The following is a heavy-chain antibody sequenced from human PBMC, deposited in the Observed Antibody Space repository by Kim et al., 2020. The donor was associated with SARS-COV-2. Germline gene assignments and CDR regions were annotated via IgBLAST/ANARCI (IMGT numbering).Heavy chain of an antibody. CDR3: AREVGGYSYGYFDY. CDR1: GYTFTSYA. Sequence: ASVKVSCKASGYTFTSYAMHWVRQAPGQRLEWMGWINAGNGNTKYSQKFQGRVTITRDTSASTAYMELSSMRSEDTAVYYCAREVGGYSYGYFDYWGQGTLVTVSS. D-gene: IGHD5-18*01. CDR2: INAGNGNT. J-gene: IGHJ4*02. V-gene: IGHV1-3*01.